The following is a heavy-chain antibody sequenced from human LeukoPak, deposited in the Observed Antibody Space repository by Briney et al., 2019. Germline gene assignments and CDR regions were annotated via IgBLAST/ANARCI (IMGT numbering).Heavy chain of an antibody. CDR2: IWYDGSNK. J-gene: IGHJ4*02. D-gene: IGHD1-26*01. V-gene: IGHV3-33*08. CDR3: ARDQGRWELLSYFDY. CDR1: GFSFSSYG. Sequence: GGSLRLSCAASGFSFSSYGMHWVRQAPGKGLEWVADIWYDGSNKYYADSVKGRFTISRDNSKNTLYLQMNSLRAEDTAVYYCARDQGRWELLSYFDYWGQGTLVTVSS.